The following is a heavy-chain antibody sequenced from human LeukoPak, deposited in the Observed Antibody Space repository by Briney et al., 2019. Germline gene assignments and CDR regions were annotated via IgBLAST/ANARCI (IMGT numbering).Heavy chain of an antibody. Sequence: GESLQISCKGSGYNFANSWIGWVRQMPGKGLEWMGIIYPDDSDTRYSPSFQGQVTISVDTSISTAYLHWTSLKASDSAIFYCARHAGGAKIDYWGQGTLVTVSS. J-gene: IGHJ4*02. CDR1: GYNFANSW. V-gene: IGHV5-51*01. CDR3: ARHAGGAKIDY. CDR2: IYPDDSDT. D-gene: IGHD1-26*01.